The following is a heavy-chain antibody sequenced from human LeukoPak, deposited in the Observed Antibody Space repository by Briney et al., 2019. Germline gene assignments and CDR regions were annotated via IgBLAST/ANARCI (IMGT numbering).Heavy chain of an antibody. CDR2: ISSSSSYI. CDR1: GFTFSSYS. CDR3: ARGNWNDDNWFDP. Sequence: GGSLRLSCAASGFTFSSYSMNWVRQAPGKGLEWVSSISSSSSYIYYADSVKGRFTISRDNAKNSLYLQMNSLRAEDTAVYYCARGNWNDDNWFDPWGQGTLVTVSS. D-gene: IGHD1-20*01. J-gene: IGHJ5*02. V-gene: IGHV3-21*01.